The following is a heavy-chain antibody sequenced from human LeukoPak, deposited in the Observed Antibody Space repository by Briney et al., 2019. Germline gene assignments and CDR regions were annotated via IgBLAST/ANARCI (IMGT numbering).Heavy chain of an antibody. Sequence: ASVKVSCKASGGTFSSYAISWVRQAPGQGLEWMGGIIPIFGTANYAQKFQGRVTITADESTSTAYMELSSLRSEDTAVYYCARDQYDILTGYHHNWFDPWGQGTLVTVSS. CDR1: GGTFSSYA. D-gene: IGHD3-9*01. V-gene: IGHV1-69*13. CDR3: ARDQYDILTGYHHNWFDP. J-gene: IGHJ5*02. CDR2: IIPIFGTA.